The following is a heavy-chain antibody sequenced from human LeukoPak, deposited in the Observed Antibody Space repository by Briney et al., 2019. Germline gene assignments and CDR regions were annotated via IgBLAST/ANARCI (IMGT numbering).Heavy chain of an antibody. Sequence: GGSLRLSCAVSGLTFSRYWMTWVRQAPGKGLEWVASINQYGSEKYYVDSVKGRFTISRDNAKNSVSLQMNSLRAEDTAVYYCARSLGGDWGQGTLVTVSS. CDR3: ARSLGGD. D-gene: IGHD3-16*01. CDR2: INQYGSEK. J-gene: IGHJ4*02. CDR1: GLTFSRYW. V-gene: IGHV3-7*01.